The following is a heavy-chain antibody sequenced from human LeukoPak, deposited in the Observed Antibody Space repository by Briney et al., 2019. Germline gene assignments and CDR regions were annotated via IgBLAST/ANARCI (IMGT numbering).Heavy chain of an antibody. CDR2: VSGSGGST. J-gene: IGHJ4*02. V-gene: IGHV3-23*01. CDR1: GFTFSSYA. D-gene: IGHD6-13*01. Sequence: GGSLRLSCAASGFTFSSYAMSWVRQAPGKGLEWVSAVSGSGGSTYYADSVKGRFTISRDNSKNTLYLQMNSLRAEDTAVYYCAKGHRLGYSSSWPPIADYWGQGTLVTVSS. CDR3: AKGHRLGYSSSWPPIADY.